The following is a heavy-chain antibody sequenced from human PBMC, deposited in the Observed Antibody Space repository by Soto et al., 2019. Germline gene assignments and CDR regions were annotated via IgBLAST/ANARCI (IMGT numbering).Heavy chain of an antibody. V-gene: IGHV1-2*02. D-gene: IGHD2-2*01. CDR3: ARGRYCSSTSCYYYYGMDV. Sequence: WASVKVSCKASGYTFTGYYMHWVRQAPGQGLEWMGWINPNSGGTNYAQKFQGRVTMTRDTSISTAYMELSRLRSDDTAVYYCARGRYCSSTSCYYYYGMDVWGQGTTVTVSS. CDR1: GYTFTGYY. CDR2: INPNSGGT. J-gene: IGHJ6*02.